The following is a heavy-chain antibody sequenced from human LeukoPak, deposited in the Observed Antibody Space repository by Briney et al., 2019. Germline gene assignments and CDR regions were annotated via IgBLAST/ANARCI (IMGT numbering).Heavy chain of an antibody. CDR1: GGSISSYY. J-gene: IGHJ4*02. CDR2: IYYSGST. Sequence: SETLSLTCTVSGGSISSYYWSWIRRPPGKGLEWIGYIYYSGSTNYNPSLKSRVTISVETSKNQFSLNLSSVTAADTAVYYCARGRLARSPYFDYWGQGTLVTVSS. V-gene: IGHV4-59*01. D-gene: IGHD6-19*01. CDR3: ARGRLARSPYFDY.